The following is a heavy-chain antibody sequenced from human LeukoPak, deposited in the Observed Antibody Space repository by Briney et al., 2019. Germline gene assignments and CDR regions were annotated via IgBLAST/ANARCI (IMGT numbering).Heavy chain of an antibody. CDR1: GFTFSTYS. Sequence: QPGGSLRLSCAASGFTFSTYSMNWVRQAPGKGLEWVAVISYDGSNKYYADSVKGRFTISRDNSKNTLYLQMNSLRAGDTAVYYCAKDRQRYYYFVDYWGQGTLVTVSS. J-gene: IGHJ4*02. CDR3: AKDRQRYYYFVDY. D-gene: IGHD3-22*01. CDR2: ISYDGSNK. V-gene: IGHV3-30*18.